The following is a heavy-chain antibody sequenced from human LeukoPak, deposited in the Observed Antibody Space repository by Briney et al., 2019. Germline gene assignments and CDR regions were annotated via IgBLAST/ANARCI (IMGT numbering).Heavy chain of an antibody. CDR2: IWYDGSNK. CDR3: AKSVASDAY. CDR1: GFTFSNYA. Sequence: GGSLRLSCAASGFTFSNYAMHWVRQAPGKGLEWVAVIWYDGSNKYYADSVKGRFTISRDNSKNTLSLQMNSLRPEDTAVYYCAKSVASDAYWGQGTLVTVSS. J-gene: IGHJ4*02. V-gene: IGHV3-30*02. D-gene: IGHD5-12*01.